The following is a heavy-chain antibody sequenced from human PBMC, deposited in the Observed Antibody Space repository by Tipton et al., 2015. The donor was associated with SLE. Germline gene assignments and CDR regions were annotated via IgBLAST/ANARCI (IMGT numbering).Heavy chain of an antibody. D-gene: IGHD2/OR15-2a*01. J-gene: IGHJ4*02. V-gene: IGHV4-38-2*01. Sequence: TLSLTCSVSGHSISSGFYWGRIRQSPGKGLEWIGNFYHRGTTYYNPSLKSRVTISADTSKNHLSLKLTSVTAAGTAVYFCARSSSVRTLLWPTFAYWGQGTLVTVSS. CDR3: ARSSSVRTLLWPTFAY. CDR2: FYHRGTT. CDR1: GHSISSGFY.